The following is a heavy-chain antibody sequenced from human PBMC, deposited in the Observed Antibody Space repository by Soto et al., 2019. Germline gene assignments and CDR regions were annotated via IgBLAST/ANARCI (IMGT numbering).Heavy chain of an antibody. CDR3: ARRYYDSSGLDY. V-gene: IGHV1-69*13. CDR2: IIPIFGTA. J-gene: IGHJ4*02. Sequence: SVKVSCKASGGTFSSYRISWVRQAPGQGLEWMGGIIPIFGTANYAQKFQGRVTITADESTSTAYMELSSLRSEDTAVYYCARRYYDSSGLDYWGQGTLVTVSS. D-gene: IGHD3-22*01. CDR1: GGTFSSYR.